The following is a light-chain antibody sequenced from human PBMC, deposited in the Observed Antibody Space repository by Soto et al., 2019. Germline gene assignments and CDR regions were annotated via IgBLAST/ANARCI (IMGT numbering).Light chain of an antibody. CDR2: GAS. Sequence: EIVMTQSPATLSVSPGERATLSCRASQSVSSNLAWYQQKPGQAPRLLIYGASTRATGVSVRFSGSGSGTEFTLTISSLQSEDFAVYYCQHYNNWPPWTFGQGTKVEIK. CDR3: QHYNNWPPWT. CDR1: QSVSSN. J-gene: IGKJ1*01. V-gene: IGKV3-15*01.